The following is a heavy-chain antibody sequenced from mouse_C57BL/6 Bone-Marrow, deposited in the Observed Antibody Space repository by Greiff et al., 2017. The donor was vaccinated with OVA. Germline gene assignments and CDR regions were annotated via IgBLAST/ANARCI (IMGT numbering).Heavy chain of an antibody. CDR1: GYTFTSYW. CDR3: ATIGDGYSAY. D-gene: IGHD2-3*01. Sequence: QVQLKESGAELVKPGASVKLSCKASGYTFTSYWMHWVKQRPGQGLEWIGMIHPNSGSTNYNEKFKSKATLTVDKSSSTAYMQLSSLTSEDSAVYYCATIGDGYSAYWGQGTLVTVSA. CDR2: IHPNSGST. J-gene: IGHJ3*01. V-gene: IGHV1-64*01.